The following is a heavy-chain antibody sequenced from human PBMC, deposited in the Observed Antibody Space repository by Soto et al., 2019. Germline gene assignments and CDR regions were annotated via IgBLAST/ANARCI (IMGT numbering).Heavy chain of an antibody. J-gene: IGHJ4*02. Sequence: GGSLRLSCAVSGFTSSSYWMHWVRQAPGKGLVWVSRINTDGTTTTYADSVKGRFTISRDDSENTLYLQMNSLKTEDTAVYYCTTGLSNGYYNFDFWGQGTLVTVSS. CDR3: TTGLSNGYYNFDF. CDR1: GFTSSSYW. D-gene: IGHD3-22*01. CDR2: INTDGTTT. V-gene: IGHV3-74*01.